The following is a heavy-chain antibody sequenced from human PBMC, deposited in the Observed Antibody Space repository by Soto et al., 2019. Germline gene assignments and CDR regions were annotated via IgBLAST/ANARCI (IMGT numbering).Heavy chain of an antibody. CDR1: GYTFASYA. Sequence: QVQLVQSGAEVKKPGASVKVSCKDSGYTFASYAISWMRQAPGQGLEWMGWISAYNGNTNYAQKLQGRVTLTTDASTSTASMELRSLGSDDTAVYYCAVDPPPPDYWGQGTLVTVSS. V-gene: IGHV1-18*01. CDR3: AVDPPPPDY. CDR2: ISAYNGNT. J-gene: IGHJ4*02.